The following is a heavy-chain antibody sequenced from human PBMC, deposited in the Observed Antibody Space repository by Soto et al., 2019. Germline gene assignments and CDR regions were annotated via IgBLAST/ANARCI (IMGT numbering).Heavy chain of an antibody. CDR1: GYTFTSYY. J-gene: IGHJ4*02. V-gene: IGHV1-46*01. Sequence: GASVKVSCKASGYTFTSYYIHWVRQAPGQGLEWMGVINPGGGSTSYAQKLHDRVTMTRDTSTSTVYMELSSLRSEDAAVYFCARGLAVAYPPALLWGQGTLVTVSS. D-gene: IGHD6-19*01. CDR2: INPGGGST. CDR3: ARGLAVAYPPALL.